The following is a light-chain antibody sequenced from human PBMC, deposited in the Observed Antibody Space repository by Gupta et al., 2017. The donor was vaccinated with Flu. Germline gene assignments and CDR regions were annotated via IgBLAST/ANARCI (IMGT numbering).Light chain of an antibody. CDR2: DDS. Sequence: QSVLTQPPSVSAAAGQKVTVSCSGSSSNVENNFVSWYQQFPGAAPKLLILDDSKRPSGIPDRFSGSKSGTSATLVITALQTADAADYYCGVWDRSLSAWLFGGGTKVIVL. CDR1: SSNVENNF. J-gene: IGLJ3*02. V-gene: IGLV1-51*01. CDR3: GVWDRSLSAWL.